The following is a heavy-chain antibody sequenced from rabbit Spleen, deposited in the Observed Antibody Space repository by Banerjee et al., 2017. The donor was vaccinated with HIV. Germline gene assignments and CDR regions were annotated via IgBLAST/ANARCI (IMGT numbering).Heavy chain of an antibody. D-gene: IGHD1-1*01. Sequence: ESGGDLVKPGASLTLTCTASGVSFSSSSYMCWVRQAPGKGLEWIVCIDAGSSGFTYFATWAKGRFTCSKTSSTTVTLQMTRLTAADTATYFCARDTSTSFSSYGMDLWGPAPSSPS. CDR3: ARDTSTSFSSYGMDL. J-gene: IGHJ6*01. CDR1: GVSFSSSSY. CDR2: IDAGSSGFT. V-gene: IGHV1S40*01.